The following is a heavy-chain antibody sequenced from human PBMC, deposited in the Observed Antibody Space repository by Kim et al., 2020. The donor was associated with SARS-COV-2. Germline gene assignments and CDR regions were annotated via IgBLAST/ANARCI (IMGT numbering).Heavy chain of an antibody. V-gene: IGHV3-21*01. J-gene: IGHJ3*02. CDR3: ARVPVGVSWNYDPDAFDI. D-gene: IGHD1-7*01. CDR2: ISSSSSYI. Sequence: GGSLRLSCAASGFTFSSYSMNWVRQAPGKGLEWVSSISSSSSYIYYADSVKGRFTISRDNAKNSLYLQMNSLRAEDTAVYYCARVPVGVSWNYDPDAFDIWGQGTMVTVSS. CDR1: GFTFSSYS.